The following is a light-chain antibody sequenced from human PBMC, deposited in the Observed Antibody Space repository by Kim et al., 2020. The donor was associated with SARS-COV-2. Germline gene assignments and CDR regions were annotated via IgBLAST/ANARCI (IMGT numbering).Light chain of an antibody. V-gene: IGLV3-21*04. Sequence: PGKRASDTCRERHVQSKSWHWDRQKPGLAPVLVIYYDSGRPSGIPERFSGSNSGNTATLTISRVEAGDEADYYCQVWDSSSDHRVFGGGTQLTVL. CDR1: HVQSKS. CDR3: QVWDSSSDHRV. J-gene: IGLJ3*02. CDR2: YDS.